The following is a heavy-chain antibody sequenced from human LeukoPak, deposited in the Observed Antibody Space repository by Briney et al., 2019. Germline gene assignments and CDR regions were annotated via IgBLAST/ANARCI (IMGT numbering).Heavy chain of an antibody. CDR3: ARGRMVRGVIIDY. CDR1: GGSFSGYY. CDR2: INHSGST. D-gene: IGHD3-10*01. Sequence: PSETLSLTCAVYGGSFSGYYWSWIRQPPGKGLEWIGEINHSGSTNYNPSLKSRVTISVDTSKNQFSLKLSSVTAADTAVYYCARGRMVRGVIIDYWGQGTLVTVSP. J-gene: IGHJ4*02. V-gene: IGHV4-34*01.